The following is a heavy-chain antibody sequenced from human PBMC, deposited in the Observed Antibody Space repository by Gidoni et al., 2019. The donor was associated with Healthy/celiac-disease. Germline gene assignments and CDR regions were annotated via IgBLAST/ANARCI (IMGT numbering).Heavy chain of an antibody. J-gene: IGHJ4*02. V-gene: IGHV1-69*01. Sequence: QVQLVQSGAEVKKPGSSVTVSCKASGGTFSSYAISWVRQAPGQGLEWMGGIIPIFGTANYAQKFQGRVTITADESTSTAYMELSSLRSEDTAVYYCASPEDSGYHTLNFDYWGQGTLVTVSS. CDR2: IIPIFGTA. CDR3: ASPEDSGYHTLNFDY. D-gene: IGHD3-3*01. CDR1: GGTFSSYA.